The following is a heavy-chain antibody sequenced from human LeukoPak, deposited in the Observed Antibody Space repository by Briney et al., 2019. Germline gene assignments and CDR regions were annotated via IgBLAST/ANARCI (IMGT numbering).Heavy chain of an antibody. V-gene: IGHV4-4*07. J-gene: IGHJ5*02. CDR3: ARDHHSNPVTWFDP. Sequence: SETLSLTCTVSGGSISSYYWSWIRQPAGKGLEWIGRIYTSGSTNYNPSLKSRVTMSVDMSKNQFFLKLSSVTAADTAVYYCARDHHSNPVTWFDPWGQGTLVTVSS. D-gene: IGHD2/OR15-2a*01. CDR2: IYTSGST. CDR1: GGSISSYY.